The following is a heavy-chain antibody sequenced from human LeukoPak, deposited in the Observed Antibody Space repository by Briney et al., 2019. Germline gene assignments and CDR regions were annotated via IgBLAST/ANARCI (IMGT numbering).Heavy chain of an antibody. CDR2: FYSDSRT. J-gene: IGHJ4*02. CDR1: GFTVSSNF. CDR3: ASAADCTGDCYAFFDH. D-gene: IGHD2-21*02. V-gene: IGHV3-66*02. Sequence: SGGSLRLSCAASGFTVSSNFMSWVRQAPGKGLEWVSVFYSDSRTYYGDSVKGRFTISRDISKNMLYLQMYSLRPEDTAVYYCASAADCTGDCYAFFDHWGQGILVTVSS.